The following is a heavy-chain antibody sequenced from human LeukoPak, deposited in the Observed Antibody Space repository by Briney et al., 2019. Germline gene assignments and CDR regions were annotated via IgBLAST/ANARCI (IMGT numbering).Heavy chain of an antibody. CDR2: IWYDGSNE. D-gene: IGHD3-10*01. CDR1: GFTFRSHG. V-gene: IGHV3-33*01. J-gene: IGHJ6*02. Sequence: PGGSLRLSRAASGFTFRSHGMHWVRQAPGKGLEWVAGIWYDGSNEDYADSVKGRFTISRDNSKNTLYLQMNSLRVEDTAVYYCARDGQNGSPYATDVWGQGTTVTVSS. CDR3: ARDGQNGSPYATDV.